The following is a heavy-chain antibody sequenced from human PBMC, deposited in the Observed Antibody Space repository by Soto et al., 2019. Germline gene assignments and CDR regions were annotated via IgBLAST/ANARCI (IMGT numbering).Heavy chain of an antibody. D-gene: IGHD3-22*01. Sequence: ASVKVSCKASGYTFTSYGISWVRQAPGQGLEWMGWISAYNGNTNYAQKLQGRVTMTTDTSTSTAYMELRSLRSDDTAVYYCARDRLLYYDSSGFIDYCGQGTLVTVSS. CDR3: ARDRLLYYDSSGFIDY. CDR1: GYTFTSYG. CDR2: ISAYNGNT. J-gene: IGHJ4*02. V-gene: IGHV1-18*01.